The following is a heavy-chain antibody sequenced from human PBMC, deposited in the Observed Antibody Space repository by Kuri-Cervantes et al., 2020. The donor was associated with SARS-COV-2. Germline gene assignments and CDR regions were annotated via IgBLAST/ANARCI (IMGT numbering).Heavy chain of an antibody. CDR3: AREIEGFDI. CDR1: GFTFSSYS. J-gene: IGHJ3*02. CDR2: ISTSSAYI. D-gene: IGHD2-21*01. V-gene: IGHV3-21*01. Sequence: GGSLRLSCAASGFTFSSYSMNWVRQAPGKGLEWVSYISTSSAYIYHGDSVKGRFIISRDNAKNSLYLQMTSLRAEGTAVYYCAREIEGFDIWGQGTMVTVSS.